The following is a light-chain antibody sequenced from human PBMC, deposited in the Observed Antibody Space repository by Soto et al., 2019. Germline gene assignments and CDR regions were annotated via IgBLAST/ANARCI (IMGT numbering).Light chain of an antibody. V-gene: IGKV3-20*01. CDR3: QQYGSSSWT. J-gene: IGKJ1*01. CDR1: QSVAGRY. CDR2: GAS. Sequence: VLTQSPGTLSLSPGERATLSCRATQSVAGRYLAWYQQKPGQAPSLLIYGASSRATGIPDRFSGSGSGTDFTLIINRLEPEDFAVYHCQQYGSSSWTFGQGTKVELK.